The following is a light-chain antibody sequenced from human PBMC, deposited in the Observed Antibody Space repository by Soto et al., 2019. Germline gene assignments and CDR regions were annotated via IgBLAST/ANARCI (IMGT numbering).Light chain of an antibody. CDR3: QSMTV. J-gene: IGLJ2*01. CDR1: SSNIGAGYD. CDR2: GNS. V-gene: IGLV1-40*01. Sequence: QSVLTQPPSVSGAPGQRVTISCTGSSSNIGAGYDVHWYQQLPGTAPKLLIYGNSNRPSGVPDRFSGSKSGTSASLAITGLQAEDEADYYGQSMTVFGGGTKVTVL.